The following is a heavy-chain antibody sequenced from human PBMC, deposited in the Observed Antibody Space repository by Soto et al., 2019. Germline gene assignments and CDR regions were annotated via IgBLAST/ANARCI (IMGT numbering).Heavy chain of an antibody. CDR2: ISSSSSYI. J-gene: IGHJ5*02. Sequence: GGSLRLSCAASGFTFSSYSMNWVRQAPGKGLEWVSSISSSSSYIYYADSVKGRFTISRDNAKNSPYLQMNSLRAEDTAVYYCAPSIRYYDFWSGYRVNWFDPWGQGTLVTVSS. CDR3: APSIRYYDFWSGYRVNWFDP. V-gene: IGHV3-21*01. D-gene: IGHD3-3*01. CDR1: GFTFSSYS.